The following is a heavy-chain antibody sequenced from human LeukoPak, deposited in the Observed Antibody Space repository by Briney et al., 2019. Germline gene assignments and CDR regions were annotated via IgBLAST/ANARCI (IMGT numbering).Heavy chain of an antibody. D-gene: IGHD4-17*01. CDR1: GFTFSSYS. CDR2: ISSSSSYI. CDR3: ARAGYGDDRLLYGMDV. Sequence: GGSLRLSCAASGFTFSSYSMNWVRQAPGKGLEWVSSISSSSSYIYYADSVKGRFTISRDNAKNSLYLQMNSLRAEDTAVYYCARAGYGDDRLLYGMDVWGQGTTVTVSS. J-gene: IGHJ6*02. V-gene: IGHV3-21*01.